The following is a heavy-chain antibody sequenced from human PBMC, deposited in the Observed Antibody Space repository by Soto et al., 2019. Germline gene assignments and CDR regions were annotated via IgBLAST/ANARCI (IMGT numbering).Heavy chain of an antibody. CDR2: IWYDGSNK. CDR1: GFTFSRYG. Sequence: PGGSLRLSCAASGFTFSRYGMHWVRQAPGKGLEWVAVIWYDGSNKYYADSVKGRFTISRDNSQNTLYLQMNSLRAEDTAVYYCARGGPGHDAFDIWGQGTMVTVS. V-gene: IGHV3-33*01. J-gene: IGHJ3*02. CDR3: ARGGPGHDAFDI.